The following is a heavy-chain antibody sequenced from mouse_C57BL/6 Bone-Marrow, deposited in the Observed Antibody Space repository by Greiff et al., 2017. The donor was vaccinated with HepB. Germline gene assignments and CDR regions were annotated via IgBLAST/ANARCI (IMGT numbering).Heavy chain of an antibody. V-gene: IGHV1-55*01. Sequence: QVQLQQPGAELVKPGASVKMSCKASGYTFTSYRITWVKQRPGQGLEWIGDIYPGSGSTNYNEKFKSKATLTVDTSSSTAYMQLSSLTSEDSAVYYCARFITTVVALDYWGQGTTLTVSS. CDR3: ARFITTVVALDY. D-gene: IGHD1-1*01. CDR1: GYTFTSYR. J-gene: IGHJ2*01. CDR2: IYPGSGST.